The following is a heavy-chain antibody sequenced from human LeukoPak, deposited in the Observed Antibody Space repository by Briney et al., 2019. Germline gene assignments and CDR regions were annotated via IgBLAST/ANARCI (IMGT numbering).Heavy chain of an antibody. V-gene: IGHV5-51*01. CDR1: GYSFTSYW. D-gene: IGHD3-10*01. Sequence: GESLQISCKGSGYSFTSYWIGRVRRMPGKGLEGMGIIYPGDSDTRYSPSFQGQVTISADKSISTAYLQWSSLKASDTAMYYCARRSDSGSYSYWGQGTLVTVSS. CDR3: ARRSDSGSYSY. CDR2: IYPGDSDT. J-gene: IGHJ4*02.